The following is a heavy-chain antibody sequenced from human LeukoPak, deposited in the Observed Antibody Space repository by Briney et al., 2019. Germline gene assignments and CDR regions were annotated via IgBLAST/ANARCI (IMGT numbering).Heavy chain of an antibody. Sequence: SVKVSCKASGGTFSSYAISWVRQAPGQELEWMGGIIPIFGTANYAQKFQGRVTITADESTSTAYMELSSLRSEDTAVYYCATGILGYCSGGSCYSKGILVYWGQGTLVTVSS. V-gene: IGHV1-69*01. CDR3: ATGILGYCSGGSCYSKGILVY. CDR2: IIPIFGTA. J-gene: IGHJ4*02. CDR1: GGTFSSYA. D-gene: IGHD2-15*01.